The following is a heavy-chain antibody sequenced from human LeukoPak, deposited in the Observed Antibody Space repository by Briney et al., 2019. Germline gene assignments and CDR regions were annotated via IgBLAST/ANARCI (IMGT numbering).Heavy chain of an antibody. CDR2: VSYDGSNK. J-gene: IGHJ4*02. V-gene: IGHV3-30*03. CDR3: ARVGSIAAAGTPDY. D-gene: IGHD6-13*01. Sequence: GRSLRLSCAASGFTFSSYGMHWVRQAPGKGLEWVAFVSYDGSNKYYADSVKGRFTISRDNSKSTLYLQMNTLRAEDTAVYYCARVGSIAAAGTPDYWGQGTLVTVSS. CDR1: GFTFSSYG.